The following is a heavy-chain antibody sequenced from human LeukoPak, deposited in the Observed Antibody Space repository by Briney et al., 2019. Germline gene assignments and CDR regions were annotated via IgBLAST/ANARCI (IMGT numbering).Heavy chain of an antibody. V-gene: IGHV3-21*01. CDR3: ANWAGYDSSGYYFTGPFDY. CDR1: GFTFSSHS. J-gene: IGHJ4*02. Sequence: PGGSLRLSCVVPGFTFSSHSMHWVRQAPGKGLEWVSSISGSSSYIFYADSVKGRFTVSRDNAKNSLYLQMNSLGVEDTAVYYCANWAGYDSSGYYFTGPFDYWGQGTLVTVSS. CDR2: ISGSSSYI. D-gene: IGHD3-22*01.